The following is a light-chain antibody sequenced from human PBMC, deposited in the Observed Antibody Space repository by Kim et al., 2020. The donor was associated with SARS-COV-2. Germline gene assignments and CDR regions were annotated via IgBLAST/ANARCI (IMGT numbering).Light chain of an antibody. Sequence: EIVMTQSPATLSVSPGERATLSCRASQIVTTYLAWYQQKPGQAPRLLIYGASTRATGIPARFSGTGSGTDFTLTISSLQPEDFAVYYCQHYYDWPPWTFGQGTKVDIK. CDR2: GAS. CDR1: QIVTTY. J-gene: IGKJ1*01. V-gene: IGKV3-15*01. CDR3: QHYYDWPPWT.